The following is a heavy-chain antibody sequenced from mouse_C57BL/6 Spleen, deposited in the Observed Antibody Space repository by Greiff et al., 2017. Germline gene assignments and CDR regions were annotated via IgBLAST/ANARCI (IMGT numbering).Heavy chain of an antibody. CDR3: ARAYDGEYYFDY. CDR1: GYTFTSYW. V-gene: IGHV1-61*01. J-gene: IGHJ2*01. D-gene: IGHD2-12*01. CDR2: IYPSDSET. Sequence: QVQLKQPGAELVRPGSSVKLSCKASGYTFTSYWMDWVKQRPGQGLEWIGNIYPSDSETHYNQKFKDKATLTVDKSSSTAYMQLSSLTSEDSAVYYCARAYDGEYYFDYWCQGTTLTVSS.